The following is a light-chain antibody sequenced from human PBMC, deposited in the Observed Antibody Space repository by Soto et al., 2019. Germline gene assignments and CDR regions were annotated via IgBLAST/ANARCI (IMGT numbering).Light chain of an antibody. CDR3: QQYGSSPRGT. V-gene: IGKV3-20*01. Sequence: EIVLTQSPGTLSLSPGERATLSCRASQSVSSSYLAWYQQKPGQAPRLLIYGASSRATGIPDRFSGSGSGTDFTLTISRLEPEDFAVHYCQQYGSSPRGTFGQGTKVDIK. CDR1: QSVSSSY. J-gene: IGKJ1*01. CDR2: GAS.